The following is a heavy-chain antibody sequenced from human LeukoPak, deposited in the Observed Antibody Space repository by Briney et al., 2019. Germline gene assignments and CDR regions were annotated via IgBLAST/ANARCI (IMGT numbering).Heavy chain of an antibody. CDR2: ISTSGNTI. Sequence: GGSLRLSCAASEFTVSSNYMNWVRQAPGKGLEWVSYISTSGNTIYYADSVKGRFTISRDNARDALYLQMNSLRAEDTAVYYCARADGVVTNDYWGQGALVTVSS. CDR1: EFTVSSNY. J-gene: IGHJ4*02. V-gene: IGHV3-11*04. D-gene: IGHD2-21*02. CDR3: ARADGVVTNDY.